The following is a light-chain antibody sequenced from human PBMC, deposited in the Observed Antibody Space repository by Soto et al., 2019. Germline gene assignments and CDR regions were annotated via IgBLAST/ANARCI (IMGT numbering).Light chain of an antibody. CDR3: SSYTNINTRACV. CDR2: DVN. V-gene: IGLV2-11*01. CDR1: GSDVSGYNF. Sequence: QSVLTQPRSVSGSPGQSVTISCTGAGSDVSGYNFLSWYQQYPGKAPKVIIYDVNKRPSGVPDRFSGSKSGKAASLTISGLQAEDEAEYYCSSYTNINTRACVFGTGTKLTVL. J-gene: IGLJ1*01.